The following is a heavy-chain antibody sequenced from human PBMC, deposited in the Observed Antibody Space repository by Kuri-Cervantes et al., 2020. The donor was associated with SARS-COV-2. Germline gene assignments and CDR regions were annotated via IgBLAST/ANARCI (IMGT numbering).Heavy chain of an antibody. CDR3: ARIAAYDYVWGSPHYYYYMDV. CDR1: GFSLSAIGMC. D-gene: IGHD3-16*01. V-gene: IGHV2-70*11. CDR2: IDWDDDK. J-gene: IGHJ6*03. Sequence: SGPTLVKPTQIHTLTCPFSGFSLSAIGMCVSWIRQPPAKALEWLARIDWDDDKYNSTSLKTRLTISKDTSKNQVVLTMTNMDPVDTATYYCARIAAYDYVWGSPHYYYYMDVWGKGTTVTVSS.